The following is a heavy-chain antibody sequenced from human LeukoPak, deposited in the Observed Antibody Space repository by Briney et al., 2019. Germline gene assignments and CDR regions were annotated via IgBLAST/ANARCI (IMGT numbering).Heavy chain of an antibody. CDR1: GGSISSYY. V-gene: IGHV4-59*01. CDR3: SRSPAAIGNLFDP. J-gene: IGHJ5*02. Sequence: PETLSLTCTVSGGSISSYYWSWIRQPPGKGLEWIGYIYYSGRTNYNPSLTSRVTISVDTSKNQFSLKLSSVTAADTAVYYCSRSPAAIGNLFDPWGQGTLVTVSS. D-gene: IGHD2-2*01. CDR2: IYYSGRT.